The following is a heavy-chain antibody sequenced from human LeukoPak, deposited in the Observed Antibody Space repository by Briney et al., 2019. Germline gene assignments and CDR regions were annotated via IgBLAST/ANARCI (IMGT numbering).Heavy chain of an antibody. CDR2: ISSSSSYI. Sequence: PGGSLRLSCAASGFTFSSYAMNWVRQAPGKGLEWVSSISSSSSYIYYADSVKGRFTISRDNAKNSLYLQMNSLRAEDTAVYYCAVVYGNYFDYWGQGTLVTVSS. CDR3: AVVYGNYFDY. V-gene: IGHV3-21*01. CDR1: GFTFSSYA. D-gene: IGHD1-14*01. J-gene: IGHJ4*02.